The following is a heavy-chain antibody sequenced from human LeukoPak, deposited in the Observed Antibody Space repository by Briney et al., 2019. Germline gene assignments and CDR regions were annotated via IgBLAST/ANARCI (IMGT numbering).Heavy chain of an antibody. CDR2: IYYSGNT. D-gene: IGHD3-10*01. CDR3: ARCYYGSGSYYSPYFDY. J-gene: IGHJ4*02. Sequence: PSETLSLTCTVSGGSISSYYWSWIRLPPGKGLEWIGYIYYSGNTSYNPSLKSRVTISVDTSKNQFSLKLSSVTTADTAVYYCARCYYGSGSYYSPYFDYWGQGILVTVSS. V-gene: IGHV4-59*01. CDR1: GGSISSYY.